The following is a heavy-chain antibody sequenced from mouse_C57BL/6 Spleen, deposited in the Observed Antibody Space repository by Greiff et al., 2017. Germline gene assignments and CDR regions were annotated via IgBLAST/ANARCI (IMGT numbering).Heavy chain of an antibody. CDR2: IDPSDSYT. J-gene: IGHJ2*01. D-gene: IGHD2-1*01. CDR3: ARGYYGNLYFDY. V-gene: IGHV1-69*01. CDR1: GYTFTSYW. Sequence: QVQLQQPGAELVMPGASVKLSCKASGYTFTSYWMHWVKQRPGQGLEWIGEIDPSDSYTNYNQKFKGKSTLTVDKSSSTAYMQLSSLTSEDSAVYYCARGYYGNLYFDYWGQGTTLTVSS.